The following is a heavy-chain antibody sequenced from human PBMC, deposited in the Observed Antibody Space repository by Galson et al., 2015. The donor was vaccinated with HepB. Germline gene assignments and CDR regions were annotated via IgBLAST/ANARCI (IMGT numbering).Heavy chain of an antibody. D-gene: IGHD5-12*01. J-gene: IGHJ4*02. Sequence: SLRLSCAASGFTFSSYGMHWVRQAPGKGLEWVAVIWYDGSNKYYADSVKGRFTISRDNSRDTLYLQMNSLRVEDTAVYYCARGPYSGYPTSLDYWGQGTLVTVSS. V-gene: IGHV3-33*01. CDR1: GFTFSSYG. CDR2: IWYDGSNK. CDR3: ARGPYSGYPTSLDY.